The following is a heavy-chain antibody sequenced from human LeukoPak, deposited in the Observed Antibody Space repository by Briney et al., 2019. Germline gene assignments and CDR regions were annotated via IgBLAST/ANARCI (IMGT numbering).Heavy chain of an antibody. CDR1: GDSISTGGYY. CDR3: ARDLNGSGSYSFDS. D-gene: IGHD3-10*01. CDR2: IHNNGMT. J-gene: IGHJ4*02. V-gene: IGHV4-31*03. Sequence: PSQTLSLTCIVSGDSISTGGYYWSWIRHHPRKGLEWIGYIHNNGMTYYNPSLTGRVTMSMDTSENQYSLNVSSVSAADTAVYYCARDLNGSGSYSFDSRGLGTLVTVIS.